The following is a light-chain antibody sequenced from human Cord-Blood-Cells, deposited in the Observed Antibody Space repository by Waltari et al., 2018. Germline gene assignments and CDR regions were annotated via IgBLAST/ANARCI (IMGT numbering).Light chain of an antibody. V-gene: IGLV1-51*01. CDR1: SSNTWNNY. J-gene: IGLJ3*02. CDR2: DNN. CDR3: GTWDSSLSVWV. Sequence: QSVLTQPPSVSAAPGQKGTIPCSGSSSNTWNNYVSWYQQLPGTAPKLLIYDNNKRPSGIPDRFSGSKSGTSATLGITGLQTGDEADYYCGTWDSSLSVWVFGGGTKLTVL.